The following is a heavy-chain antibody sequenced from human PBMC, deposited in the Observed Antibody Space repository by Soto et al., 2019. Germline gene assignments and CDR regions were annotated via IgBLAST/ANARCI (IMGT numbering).Heavy chain of an antibody. V-gene: IGHV3-11*06. CDR1: GFTFGDSY. CDR2: ISPGSRYP. J-gene: IGHJ5*02. CDR3: VRGGGGGLFDP. D-gene: IGHD2-15*01. Sequence: PGGSLRLSGAVSGFTFGDSYISWIRQAPWKGLEWLSYISPGSRYPAYADSVKGRFTISRDNDKRSLYLQMTSLTAEDTAIYYCVRGGGGGLFDPFGQGTMVPFSS.